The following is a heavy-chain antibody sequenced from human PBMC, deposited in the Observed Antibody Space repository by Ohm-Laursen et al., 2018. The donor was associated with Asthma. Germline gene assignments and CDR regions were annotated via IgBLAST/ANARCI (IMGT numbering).Heavy chain of an antibody. J-gene: IGHJ5*02. CDR2: INAGNGNT. CDR3: ARDRSIAARPSWFDP. D-gene: IGHD6-6*01. CDR1: GYTFTSYY. V-gene: IGHV1-3*01. Sequence: ASVKVSCKASGYTFTSYYMHWVRQAPGQRLEWMGWINAGNGNTKYSQKFQGRVTITRDTSANTAYMELSSLRSEDTAVYYCARDRSIAARPSWFDPWGQGTLVTVSS.